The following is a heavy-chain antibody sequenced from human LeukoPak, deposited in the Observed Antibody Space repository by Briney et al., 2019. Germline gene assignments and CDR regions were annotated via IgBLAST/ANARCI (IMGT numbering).Heavy chain of an antibody. CDR3: ARVGNIVATIFDY. J-gene: IGHJ4*02. Sequence: KSSQTLSLTCTVSGGSISSGDYYWSWIRQPPGKGLEWIGYIYYSGSTYYNPSLKSRVTISVDTSKNQFSLKLSSVTAADTVVYYCARVGNIVATIFDYWGQGTLVTVSS. CDR1: GGSISSGDYY. CDR2: IYYSGST. D-gene: IGHD5-12*01. V-gene: IGHV4-30-4*08.